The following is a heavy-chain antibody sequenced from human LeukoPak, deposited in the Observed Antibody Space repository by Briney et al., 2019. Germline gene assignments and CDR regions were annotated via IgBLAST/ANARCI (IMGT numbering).Heavy chain of an antibody. D-gene: IGHD3-3*02. CDR3: ASISPIDAFDI. Sequence: TSETLSLTCTVSGGSISSSSYYWGWIRQPPGKGLEWIGSIYYSGSTYYNPSLKSRVTISVDTSKNQFSLKLSSVTAADTAVYYCASISPIDAFDIWGQGTMVTVSS. J-gene: IGHJ3*02. CDR2: IYYSGST. V-gene: IGHV4-39*01. CDR1: GGSISSSSYY.